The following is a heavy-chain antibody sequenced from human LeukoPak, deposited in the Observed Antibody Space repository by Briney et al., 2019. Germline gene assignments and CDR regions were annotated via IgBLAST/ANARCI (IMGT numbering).Heavy chain of an antibody. Sequence: PSETLSLTCAVYGGSFSGYYWSWIRQPPGKGLEWIGEINHSGSTNYNPSLKSRVTISVDTSKNQFSLKLSSVTAADTAVYYCARGPKLWFGELLRDYYYYYMDVWGKGTTVTVSS. CDR2: INHSGST. J-gene: IGHJ6*03. V-gene: IGHV4-34*01. CDR1: GGSFSGYY. CDR3: ARGPKLWFGELLRDYYYYYMDV. D-gene: IGHD3-10*01.